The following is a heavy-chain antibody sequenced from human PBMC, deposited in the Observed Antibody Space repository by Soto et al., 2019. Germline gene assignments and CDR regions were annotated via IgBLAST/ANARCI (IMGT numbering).Heavy chain of an antibody. CDR3: ARQDCSGARCFFDY. Sequence: PGGSLRLSCAASGFTFSSSPMHWVRQAPGKGLDWVAVVSADGNNKYYADSVKGRLTASRDNSKNTLFLQMNSLRSEDTAVYHCARQDCSGARCFFDYWGQGTLVTVSS. CDR1: GFTFSSSP. V-gene: IGHV3-30-3*01. D-gene: IGHD2-2*01. J-gene: IGHJ4*02. CDR2: VSADGNNK.